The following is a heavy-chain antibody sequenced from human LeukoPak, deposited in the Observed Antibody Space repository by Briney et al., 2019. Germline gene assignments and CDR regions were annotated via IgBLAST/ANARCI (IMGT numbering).Heavy chain of an antibody. Sequence: SVKVSCKASGGTFSGYAISWVRQAPGQGLEWMGGIIPIFGTANYAQKFQGRVTITTDESTSTAYMELSSLRSEDTAVYYCASRYCSSTSCYNYYFDYWGQGTLVTVSS. CDR2: IIPIFGTA. CDR1: GGTFSGYA. V-gene: IGHV1-69*05. D-gene: IGHD2-2*02. CDR3: ASRYCSSTSCYNYYFDY. J-gene: IGHJ4*02.